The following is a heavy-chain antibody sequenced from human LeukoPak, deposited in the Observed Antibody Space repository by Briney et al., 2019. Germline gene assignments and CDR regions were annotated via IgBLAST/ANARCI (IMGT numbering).Heavy chain of an antibody. D-gene: IGHD6-13*01. Sequence: SETLSLTCTVSGGSISSYYWSWIRQPAGKGLEWIWRIYTSGGTNYNTSLKSRVTMSVDTSKNQFSLKLSSVTAADTAVYYCARDEYSSSWYWGWAFDIWGQGTMVTVSS. CDR2: IYTSGGT. CDR1: GGSISSYY. J-gene: IGHJ3*02. CDR3: ARDEYSSSWYWGWAFDI. V-gene: IGHV4-4*07.